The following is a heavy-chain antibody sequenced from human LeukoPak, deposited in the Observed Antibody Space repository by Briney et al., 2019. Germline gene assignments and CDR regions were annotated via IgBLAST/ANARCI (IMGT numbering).Heavy chain of an antibody. CDR2: ISSSSSYI. Sequence: GGSLRLSCAASGFTFSSYSMNWVRQAPGKGLEWVSSISSSSSYIYYADSVKGRFTISRDNAKSSLYLQMNSLRAEDTAVYYCAREADWGAHFDYWGQGTLVTVSS. J-gene: IGHJ4*02. CDR1: GFTFSSYS. D-gene: IGHD3-16*01. V-gene: IGHV3-21*01. CDR3: AREADWGAHFDY.